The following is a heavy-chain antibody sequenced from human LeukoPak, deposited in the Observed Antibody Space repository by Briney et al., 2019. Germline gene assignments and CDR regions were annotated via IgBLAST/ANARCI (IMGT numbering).Heavy chain of an antibody. CDR2: ISGSGGST. J-gene: IGHJ4*02. D-gene: IGHD6-13*01. V-gene: IGHV3-23*01. Sequence: PGGSLRLSCAASGFTFSSYAMSWVRQAPGKGLEWVSAISGSGGSTYYADSVKGRFTISRGNSKNTLYLQMNSLRAEDTAVYYCAKDNLYPYSSSWYVDYWGQGTLVTVSS. CDR3: AKDNLYPYSSSWYVDY. CDR1: GFTFSSYA.